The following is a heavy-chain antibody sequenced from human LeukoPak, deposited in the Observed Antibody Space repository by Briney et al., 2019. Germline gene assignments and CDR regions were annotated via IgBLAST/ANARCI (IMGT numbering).Heavy chain of an antibody. J-gene: IGHJ4*02. V-gene: IGHV3-49*03. CDR2: IGSKAYGGTT. CDR3: TRVDSSGWLYFDY. CDR1: GFTFGDYA. D-gene: IGHD6-19*01. Sequence: PGGSLRLSCTASGFTFGDYAMSWFRQAPGKGLEWVGFIGSKAYGGTTEYAASVKGRFTISRDDSKSIAYLQMNSLKTEDTAVYYCTRVDSSGWLYFDYWGQGTLVTVSS.